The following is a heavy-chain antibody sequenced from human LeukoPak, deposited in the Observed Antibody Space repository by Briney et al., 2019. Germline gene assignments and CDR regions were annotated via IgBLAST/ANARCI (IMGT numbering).Heavy chain of an antibody. CDR2: IYTSGST. D-gene: IGHD6-13*01. Sequence: SETLSLTCTVSGGSISSYYWSWIRQPAGKGLEWIGRIYTSGSTNYNPSLQSRLTMAIDTSMKQFSLKLSSVTAADTAVYYCARGASFSSSWPKYYFDYWGQGTLVTVSS. J-gene: IGHJ4*02. CDR1: GGSISSYY. CDR3: ARGASFSSSWPKYYFDY. V-gene: IGHV4-4*07.